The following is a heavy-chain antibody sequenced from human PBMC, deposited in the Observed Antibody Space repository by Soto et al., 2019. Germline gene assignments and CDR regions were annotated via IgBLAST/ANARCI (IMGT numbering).Heavy chain of an antibody. CDR1: GGTFSSYT. CDR3: AMEYCSSTSCYRDY. Sequence: QVQLVQSGAEVKKPGSSVKVSCKASGGTFSSYTISWVRQTAGQGLEWMGRIIPILGIANYAQKFQGRVTITADKSTSTAYMDLSSLRSEDTAVYYCAMEYCSSTSCYRDYWGQGTLVTVSS. CDR2: IIPILGIA. D-gene: IGHD2-2*02. J-gene: IGHJ4*02. V-gene: IGHV1-69*02.